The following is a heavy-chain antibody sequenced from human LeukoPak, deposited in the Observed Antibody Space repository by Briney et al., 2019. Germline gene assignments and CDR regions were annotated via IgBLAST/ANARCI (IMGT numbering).Heavy chain of an antibody. CDR3: ARDGEAVAGTGFDY. CDR2: ISAYNGNT. Sequence: GASVKVACKAYGYTFTSYGISWVRQAPGQGLEWMGWISAYNGNTNYAQKLQGRVTMTTDTSTSTAYMELRSLRSDDTAVYYCARDGEAVAGTGFDYWGQGTLVTVSS. J-gene: IGHJ4*02. V-gene: IGHV1-18*04. CDR1: GYTFTSYG. D-gene: IGHD6-19*01.